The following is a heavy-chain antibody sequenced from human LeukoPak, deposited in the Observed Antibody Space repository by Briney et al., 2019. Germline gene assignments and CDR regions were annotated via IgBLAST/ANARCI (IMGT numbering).Heavy chain of an antibody. CDR3: AKGRKSYYFGMDV. CDR1: GFTFSIYA. J-gene: IGHJ6*02. CDR2: ISGSGGST. Sequence: GGSLRLSCAASGFTFSIYAMNWVRQAPGKGLEWVSGISGSGGSTYYADSVKGRFTISRDNSKNTLYLQMNSLRAEDTAVYHCAKGRKSYYFGMDVWGQGTTVTVSS. V-gene: IGHV3-23*01.